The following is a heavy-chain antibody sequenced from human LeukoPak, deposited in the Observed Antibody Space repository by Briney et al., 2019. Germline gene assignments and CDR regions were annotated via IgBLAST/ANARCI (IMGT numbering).Heavy chain of an antibody. CDR2: IYTSGST. D-gene: IGHD2-2*01. V-gene: IGHV4-4*09. CDR3: AGVAEDIVVVPARNWFDP. Sequence: SETLSLTCTVSGGSISSYYWSWIWQPPGKGLEWIGYIYTSGSTNYNPSLKSRVTISVDTSKNQFSLKLSSVTAADTAVYYCAGVAEDIVVVPARNWFDPWGQGTLVTVSS. J-gene: IGHJ5*02. CDR1: GGSISSYY.